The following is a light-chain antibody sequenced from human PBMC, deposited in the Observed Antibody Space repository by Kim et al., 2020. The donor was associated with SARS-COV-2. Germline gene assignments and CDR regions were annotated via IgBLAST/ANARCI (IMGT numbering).Light chain of an antibody. V-gene: IGLV1-36*01. CDR2: NDN. Sequence: QSVLTQPPSVSEAPRQRVTISCSGSSSNIGNNAVSWYQQLPGKAPTLLIYNDNLLSSGLSDRFSGSKSGTSASLAISGLQSEDEADYYCEAWDDSLNGYVFGSGTKVTVL. J-gene: IGLJ1*01. CDR1: SSNIGNNA. CDR3: EAWDDSLNGYV.